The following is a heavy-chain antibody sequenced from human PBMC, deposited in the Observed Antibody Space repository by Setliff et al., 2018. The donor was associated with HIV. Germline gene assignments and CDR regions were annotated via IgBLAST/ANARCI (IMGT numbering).Heavy chain of an antibody. CDR2: IYYSGST. CDR3: ARDLMAPDRYFDY. Sequence: KPSETLSLTCTVSGGSISSSSYYWGWIRQPPGKGLEWIGSIYYSGSTYYNPSLKSRVTISVDTSKNQFSLKLSSVTAADTAVYYCARDLMAPDRYFDYWGQGTLVTAPQ. D-gene: IGHD2-8*01. J-gene: IGHJ4*02. CDR1: GGSISSSSYY. V-gene: IGHV4-39*07.